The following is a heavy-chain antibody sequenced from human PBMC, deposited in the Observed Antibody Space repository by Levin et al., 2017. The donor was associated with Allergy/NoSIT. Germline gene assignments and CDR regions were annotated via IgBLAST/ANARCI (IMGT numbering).Heavy chain of an antibody. Sequence: PGESLKISCAASGFTFSSYAMSWVRQAPGKGLEWVSAISDSGGSTYYADSVTGRFTISRDNSKNTLYLQMSGLRAEDTAVYYCAEGYCSTTSCHGGYFQHWGQGTLVTVSS. CDR3: AEGYCSTTSCHGGYFQH. CDR2: ISDSGGST. CDR1: GFTFSSYA. D-gene: IGHD2-2*01. V-gene: IGHV3-23*01. J-gene: IGHJ1*01.